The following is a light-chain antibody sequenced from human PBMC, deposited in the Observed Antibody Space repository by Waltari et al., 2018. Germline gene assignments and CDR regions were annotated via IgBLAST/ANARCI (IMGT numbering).Light chain of an antibody. CDR1: SGHSTNI. CDR3: QTGGHGTWV. V-gene: IGLV4-69*01. Sequence: QLVLIQSPSASASLGASVKLTCTLTSGHSTNITAWPQQQPEKGPRYLVNVNSVCGHNQGVGIPDRFSGSSPGAGRYLTISSLQSEDEADYYCQTGGHGTWVFGGGTRLTVL. J-gene: IGLJ3*02. CDR2: VNSVCGH.